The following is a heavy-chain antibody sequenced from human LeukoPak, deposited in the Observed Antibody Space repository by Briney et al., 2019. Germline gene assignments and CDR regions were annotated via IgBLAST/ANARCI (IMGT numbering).Heavy chain of an antibody. J-gene: IGHJ4*02. Sequence: QSGGSLRLSCAGSGFTFSGYWMSWVRQAPGKGLEWVANIKPDGSEKNYVDSVKGRFTISRDNTKNSLYLQMDSLRAEDTAVFYCARDVFSRSYSGYGSGYWGQGILVTVSS. CDR1: GFTFSGYW. D-gene: IGHD5-12*01. V-gene: IGHV3-7*01. CDR2: IKPDGSEK. CDR3: ARDVFSRSYSGYGSGY.